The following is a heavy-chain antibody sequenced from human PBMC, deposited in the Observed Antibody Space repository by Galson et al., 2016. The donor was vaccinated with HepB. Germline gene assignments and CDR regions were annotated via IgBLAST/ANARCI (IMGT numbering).Heavy chain of an antibody. V-gene: IGHV3-23*01. CDR2: ISDNGHAT. CDR3: AKCPPGTRGSLDS. D-gene: IGHD1-14*01. J-gene: IGHJ4*02. CDR1: GFTFSTYN. Sequence: SLRLSCAASGFTFSTYNMNWVRLAPGKGLEWISLISDNGHATYYADPVRGRFSIARDNSKNTLYLQMNSLRADDTAVYYCAKCPPGTRGSLDSWGQGTLVTVSS.